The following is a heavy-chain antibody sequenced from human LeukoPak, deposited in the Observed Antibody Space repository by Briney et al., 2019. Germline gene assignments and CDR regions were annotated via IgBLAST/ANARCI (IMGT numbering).Heavy chain of an antibody. CDR2: IIPIFGTA. Sequence: ASVKVSCKASGGTFSRYAISWVRQAPGQGLEGMGGIIPIFGTANYAQKFQDRVTITADKSTSTDYMELSSLRSEDTAVYYCARETYDFWSGPFDPWGQGTLVTVSS. D-gene: IGHD3-3*01. CDR3: ARETYDFWSGPFDP. V-gene: IGHV1-69*06. CDR1: GGTFSRYA. J-gene: IGHJ5*02.